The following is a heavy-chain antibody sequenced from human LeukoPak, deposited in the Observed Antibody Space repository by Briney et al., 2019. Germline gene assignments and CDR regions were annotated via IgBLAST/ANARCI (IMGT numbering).Heavy chain of an antibody. Sequence: NPSETLSLTCTVSGGSISSSSYYWGWIRQPPGKGLEWIGSIYYSGSTYYNPSLKSRVTISVDTSKNQFSLKLSSVTAADTAVYYCARQVRSHGQYPNWGQGTLVTVSS. CDR1: GGSISSSSYY. V-gene: IGHV4-39*01. J-gene: IGHJ4*02. CDR2: IYYSGST. CDR3: ARQVRSHGQYPN. D-gene: IGHD1-26*01.